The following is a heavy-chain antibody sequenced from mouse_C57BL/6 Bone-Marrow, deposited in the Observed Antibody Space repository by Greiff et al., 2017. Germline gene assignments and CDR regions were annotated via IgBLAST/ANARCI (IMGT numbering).Heavy chain of an antibody. CDR1: GYTFTDYE. CDR3: TRVYGDY. V-gene: IGHV1-15*01. CDR2: IDPETGGT. J-gene: IGHJ2*01. D-gene: IGHD1-1*01. Sequence: VQLQESGAELVRPGASVTLSCKASGYTFTDYEMHWVKQTPVHGLEWIGAIDPETGGTAYNQKFKGKAILTADKSSSTAYMELRSLTSEDSAVYYCTRVYGDYWGQGTTLTVSS.